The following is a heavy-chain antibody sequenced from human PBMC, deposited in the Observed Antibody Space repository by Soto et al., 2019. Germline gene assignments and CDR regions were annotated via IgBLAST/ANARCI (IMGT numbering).Heavy chain of an antibody. CDR1: GFTFSSYA. J-gene: IGHJ5*02. V-gene: IGHV3-30-3*01. Sequence: PGGSLRLSCAASGFTFSSYAMHWVRQAPGKGLEWVAVISYDGSNKYYADSVKGRFTISRDNSKNTLYLQMNSLRAEDTAVYYCVKVEIAARHRWFDPWGQGTLVTVSS. D-gene: IGHD6-6*01. CDR3: VKVEIAARHRWFDP. CDR2: ISYDGSNK.